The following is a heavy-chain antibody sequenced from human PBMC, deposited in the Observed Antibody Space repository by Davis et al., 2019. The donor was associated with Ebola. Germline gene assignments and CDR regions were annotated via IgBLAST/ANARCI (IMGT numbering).Heavy chain of an antibody. CDR1: GGSISNVNYY. J-gene: IGHJ2*01. V-gene: IGHV4-31*02. D-gene: IGHD4-17*01. Sequence: MPSETLSLTCTVSGGSISNVNYYWSWIRQHPGKGLEWIGYIYYSGSTFYNPSLKSRVTISLDTSKNQFSLKVSSVTAADTAVYYCARHVNGDFWYFDLWGRGTRVTVSS. CDR2: IYYSGST. CDR3: ARHVNGDFWYFDL.